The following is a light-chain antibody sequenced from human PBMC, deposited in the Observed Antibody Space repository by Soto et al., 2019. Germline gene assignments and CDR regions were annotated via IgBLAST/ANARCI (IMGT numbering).Light chain of an antibody. V-gene: IGLV7-43*01. CDR1: TGAVTSGYY. J-gene: IGLJ2*01. CDR3: RLDYGGARV. Sequence: QTVVTQEPSLTVSPGGTVTLTCASSTGAVTSGYYPNWFQQKPGQAPRALIYSTNNKHSWTHARFSGSLLGGKAALTLSGVQPEDEAEYYWRLDYGGARVFGGRTKLTVL. CDR2: STN.